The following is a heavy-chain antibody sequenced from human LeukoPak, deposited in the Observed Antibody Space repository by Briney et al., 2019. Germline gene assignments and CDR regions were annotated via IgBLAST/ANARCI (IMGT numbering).Heavy chain of an antibody. CDR3: ARADIVVVAAAFDY. CDR2: ISYDGSNK. D-gene: IGHD2-15*01. Sequence: GGSLRFSCGASGFTFSSHGMHWVRQAPGKGLEWVAVISYDGSNKYYADSVKGRFTISRDNSKNTLYLQMNSLRAEDTAVYYCARADIVVVAAAFDYWGQGTLVTVSS. CDR1: GFTFSSHG. V-gene: IGHV3-30*03. J-gene: IGHJ4*02.